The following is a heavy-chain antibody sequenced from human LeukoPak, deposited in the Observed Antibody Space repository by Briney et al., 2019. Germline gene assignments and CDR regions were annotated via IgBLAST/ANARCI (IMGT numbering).Heavy chain of an antibody. D-gene: IGHD4-17*01. Sequence: GGSLRLSCAASGFTFSSYSMNWVRQAPGKWLEWVSSISSSSSYIYYADSVKGRFTISRDNAKNSLYLQMNSLRAEDTAVYYCARHDYGDLFDYWGQGTLVTVSS. J-gene: IGHJ4*02. V-gene: IGHV3-21*01. CDR2: ISSSSSYI. CDR3: ARHDYGDLFDY. CDR1: GFTFSSYS.